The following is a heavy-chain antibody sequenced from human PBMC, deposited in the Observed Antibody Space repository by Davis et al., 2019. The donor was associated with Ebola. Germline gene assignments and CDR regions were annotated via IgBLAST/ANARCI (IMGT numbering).Heavy chain of an antibody. D-gene: IGHD4-11*01. V-gene: IGHV4-34*01. J-gene: IGHJ6*03. CDR1: GGSFSGYY. CDR3: ARVVTTVTPTDYYYYMDV. Sequence: PGGSLRLSCAVYGGSFSGYYWGWIRQPPGKGLEWIGSIYYSGSTYYNPSLKSRVTISVDTSKDQFSLKLSSVTAADTAVYYCARVVTTVTPTDYYYYMDVWGKGTTVTVSS. CDR2: IYYSGST.